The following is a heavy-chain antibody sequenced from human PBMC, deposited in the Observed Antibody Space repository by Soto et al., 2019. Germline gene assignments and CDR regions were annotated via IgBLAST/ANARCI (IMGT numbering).Heavy chain of an antibody. V-gene: IGHV3-48*02. CDR3: ARDLIAARQGDY. CDR1: GVNFSSYG. D-gene: IGHD6-6*01. CDR2: ISSSSSTI. Sequence: GGSLRLSSTASGVNFSSYGMNWVRQAPGKGLEWVSYISSSSSTIYYADSVKGRFTISRDNAKNSLYLQMNSLRDEDTAVYYCARDLIAARQGDYWGQGTLVTVSS. J-gene: IGHJ4*02.